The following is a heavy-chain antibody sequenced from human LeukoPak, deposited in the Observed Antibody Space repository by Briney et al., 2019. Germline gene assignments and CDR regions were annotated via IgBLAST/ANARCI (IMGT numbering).Heavy chain of an antibody. CDR1: GGSISSSSYY. J-gene: IGHJ4*02. D-gene: IGHD5-18*01. V-gene: IGHV4-39*01. CDR2: IYYSGST. CDR3: ARIGHAYGYIDY. Sequence: SETLSLTXTVSGGSISSSSYYWGWIRQPPGKGLEWIGSIYYSGSTYYNPSLKSRVTISVDTSKNQFSLKLSSVTAADTAVYYCARIGHAYGYIDYWGQGTLVTVSS.